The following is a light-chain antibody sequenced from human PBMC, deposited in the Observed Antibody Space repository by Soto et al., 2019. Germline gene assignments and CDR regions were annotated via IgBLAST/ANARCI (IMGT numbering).Light chain of an antibody. CDR1: TGAVTNGHY. J-gene: IGLJ1*01. CDR3: LLSYNGPYV. CDR2: DTT. V-gene: IGLV7-46*01. Sequence: QPVVAQEPSLTVSPGGTVTLTCGRSTGAVTNGHYPYWFQQKPGQAPRTLIYDTTNRHSWTPARFSGSLLGGKAALTLSGAQPEDEAEYYCLLSYNGPYVFGTGTKVTVL.